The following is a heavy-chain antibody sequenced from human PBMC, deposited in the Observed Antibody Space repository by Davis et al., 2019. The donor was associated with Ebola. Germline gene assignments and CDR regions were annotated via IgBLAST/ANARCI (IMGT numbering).Heavy chain of an antibody. Sequence: GESLKISCAASGFNFKDYVMSWVRQAPGKGLEWMGGFDPEDGETIYAQKFQGRVTMTEDTSTDTAYMELSSLRSEDTAVYYCATDSMTTVTFVYWGQGTLVTVSS. CDR1: GFNFKDYV. V-gene: IGHV1-24*01. J-gene: IGHJ4*02. CDR2: FDPEDGET. D-gene: IGHD4-17*01. CDR3: ATDSMTTVTFVY.